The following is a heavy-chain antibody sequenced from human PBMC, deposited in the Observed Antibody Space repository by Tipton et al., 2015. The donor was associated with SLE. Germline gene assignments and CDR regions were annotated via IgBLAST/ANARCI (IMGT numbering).Heavy chain of an antibody. V-gene: IGHV4-59*01. CDR3: ARDQHVSGSFDY. Sequence: TLSLTCTVSGGSISSYYWSWIRQPPGKGLEWIGYIYYSGSTNYNPSLKNRVTISVDTSKNQFSLKLSPVTAADTAVYYCARDQHVSGSFDYWGQGTLVTVSS. D-gene: IGHD3-10*01. J-gene: IGHJ4*02. CDR2: IYYSGST. CDR1: GGSISSYY.